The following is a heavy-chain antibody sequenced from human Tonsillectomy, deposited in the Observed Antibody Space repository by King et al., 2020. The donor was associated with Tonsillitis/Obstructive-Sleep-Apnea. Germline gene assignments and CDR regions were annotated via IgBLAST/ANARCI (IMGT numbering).Heavy chain of an antibody. Sequence: MQLQESGPGLVKPSENLSLTCTVSGGSISSYYWSWIRQPPGKGLEWIGYIYYSGSTNYNPSLKSRVTISVDTSKNQFSLKLSSVTAADTAVYYCARGGKDIVVVPEDYWGQGTLVTVSS. CDR1: GGSISSYY. CDR2: IYYSGST. D-gene: IGHD2-2*01. CDR3: ARGGKDIVVVPEDY. V-gene: IGHV4-59*01. J-gene: IGHJ4*02.